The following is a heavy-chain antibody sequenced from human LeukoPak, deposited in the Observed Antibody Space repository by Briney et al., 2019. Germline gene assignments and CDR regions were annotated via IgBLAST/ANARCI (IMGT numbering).Heavy chain of an antibody. D-gene: IGHD4-17*01. CDR3: ARVIQDYGDYGGWYYYYMDV. V-gene: IGHV4-34*01. J-gene: IGHJ6*03. Sequence: SETLSLTCAVYGGSFSGYYWSWIRQPPGKGLEWIGEINHSGSTNYNPSLKSRVTISVGTSKNQFSLKLSSVTAADTAVYYCARVIQDYGDYGGWYYYYMDVWGKGTTVTISS. CDR1: GGSFSGYY. CDR2: INHSGST.